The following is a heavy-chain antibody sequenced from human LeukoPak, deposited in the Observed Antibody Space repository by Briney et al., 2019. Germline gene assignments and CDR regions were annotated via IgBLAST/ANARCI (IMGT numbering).Heavy chain of an antibody. CDR2: IYSGGST. J-gene: IGHJ4*02. Sequence: GGSLRLSCAASGFTVSSNYMSWFRQAPGKGLEWVSVIYSGGSTYYADSVKGRFTIYRDNSKTTLYLQMNSLRAEATAVYYCARACLYYFDYWGQGTLVTVSS. CDR3: ARACLYYFDY. CDR1: GFTVSSNY. V-gene: IGHV3-66*01.